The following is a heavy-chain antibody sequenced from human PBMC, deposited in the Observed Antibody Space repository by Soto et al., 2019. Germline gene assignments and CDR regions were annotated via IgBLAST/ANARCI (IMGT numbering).Heavy chain of an antibody. J-gene: IGHJ4*02. Sequence: EVQLVESGGGLVQPGGSLRLSCAASGFTFSNSWMHWVRQPPGKGLEWVSHINNDGSRVDYADSVKGRFTISRDNAKNTLYLKMNSLRAEDTAVYFCARTLMGAGGYWGQGTLVTVSS. CDR3: ARTLMGAGGY. V-gene: IGHV3-74*01. D-gene: IGHD1-26*01. CDR1: GFTFSNSW. CDR2: INNDGSRV.